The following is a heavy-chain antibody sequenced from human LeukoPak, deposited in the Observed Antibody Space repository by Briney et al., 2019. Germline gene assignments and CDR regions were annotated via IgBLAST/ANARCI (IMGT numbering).Heavy chain of an antibody. CDR3: ARVHSGSYYVRGLDY. J-gene: IGHJ4*02. Sequence: RASVKVSCKASGYTFTSYYMHWVRQAPGQGLEWMGIINPSGGSTSYAQKFQGRVAMTRDTSTSTVYMELSSLRSEDTAVYYCARVHSGSYYVRGLDYWGQGTLVTVSS. CDR1: GYTFTSYY. CDR2: INPSGGST. V-gene: IGHV1-46*01. D-gene: IGHD1-26*01.